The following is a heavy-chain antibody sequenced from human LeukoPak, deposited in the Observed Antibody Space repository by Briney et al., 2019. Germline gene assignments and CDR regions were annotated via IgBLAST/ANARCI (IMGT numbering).Heavy chain of an antibody. D-gene: IGHD3-10*01. CDR2: IKQDGSEK. CDR3: ARDMVRGVIITTGCFDY. CDR1: GFTFSSYW. Sequence: GGSLRLSCAASGFTFSSYWMSWVRQAPGKGLEWVANIKQDGSEKYYVDSVKGRFTISRDNAKNSLYLQMNSLRAEDTAVYYCARDMVRGVIITTGCFDYWGQGTLVTVSS. V-gene: IGHV3-7*01. J-gene: IGHJ4*02.